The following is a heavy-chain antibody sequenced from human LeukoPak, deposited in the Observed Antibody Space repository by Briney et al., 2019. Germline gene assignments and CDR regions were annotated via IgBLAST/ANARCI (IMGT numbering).Heavy chain of an antibody. V-gene: IGHV5-51*01. CDR3: AKRGATLGEFDP. CDR1: GYRLTNYW. Sequence: HGESLKISCKGSGYRLTNYWIAWVRQMPGKGLECMGIIYPGDSDIRYSPSFQGHVTISADKSSSTAYLQWSSLKASDTVMYYCAKRGATLGEFDPWGQGTLVTVSS. D-gene: IGHD5-24*01. J-gene: IGHJ5*02. CDR2: IYPGDSDI.